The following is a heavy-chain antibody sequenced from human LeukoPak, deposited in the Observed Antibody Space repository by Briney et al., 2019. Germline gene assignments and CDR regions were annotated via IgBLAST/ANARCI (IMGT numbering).Heavy chain of an antibody. D-gene: IGHD1-26*01. V-gene: IGHV1-2*02. J-gene: IGHJ4*02. CDR3: ARSPGSYSPFDY. CDR2: INPNSGGT. Sequence: ASVKVSCKASGYTFTGYYMHWVRQAPGQGLEWMGWINPNSGGTNYAQKFQGRVTMTRDTSISTAYMELSRLRSDDTAVYYCARSPGSYSPFDYSGQGTLVTVSS. CDR1: GYTFTGYY.